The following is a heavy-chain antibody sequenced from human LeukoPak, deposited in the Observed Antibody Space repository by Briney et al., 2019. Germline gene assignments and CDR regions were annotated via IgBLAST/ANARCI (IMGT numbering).Heavy chain of an antibody. CDR1: GGSISSSSYY. CDR2: IYYSGST. J-gene: IGHJ4*02. D-gene: IGHD3-3*01. V-gene: IGHV4-39*07. CDR3: ARDYLQYYDFWSGYRSFDY. Sequence: PSETLSLTCTVSGGSISSSSYYWGWIRQPPGTGLEWLGSIYYSGSTYYNPSLKSRVTISVDTSKNQFSLKLSSVTAADTAVYYCARDYLQYYDFWSGYRSFDYWGQGTLVTVSS.